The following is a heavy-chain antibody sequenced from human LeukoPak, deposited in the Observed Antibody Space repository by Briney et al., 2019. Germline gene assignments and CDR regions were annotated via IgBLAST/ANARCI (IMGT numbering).Heavy chain of an antibody. CDR3: ARFIAAAGSGWFDP. CDR2: IYTSGST. J-gene: IGHJ5*02. CDR1: SGPFYSYY. V-gene: IGHV4-4*07. Sequence: SETLSLTCTVSSGPFYSYYWSWIRQPAGKGLEWIGRIYTSGSTNYNPSLKSRVTMSVDTSKNQFSLKLSSVTAADTAVYYCARFIAAAGSGWFDPWGQGTLVTVSS. D-gene: IGHD6-13*01.